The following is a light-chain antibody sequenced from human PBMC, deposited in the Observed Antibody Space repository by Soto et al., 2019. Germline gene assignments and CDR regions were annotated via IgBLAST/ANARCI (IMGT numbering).Light chain of an antibody. CDR3: QHYNSYSEA. Sequence: DIQMTQSPLSLSASVGDRVTITWRASQTISSWLAWYQQKPGKAPKLLIYKASTLKSGVPSRFSGSGSGTEFTLTISSLQPDDFATYYCQHYNSYSEAFGQGTKVDNK. CDR1: QTISSW. CDR2: KAS. V-gene: IGKV1-5*03. J-gene: IGKJ1*01.